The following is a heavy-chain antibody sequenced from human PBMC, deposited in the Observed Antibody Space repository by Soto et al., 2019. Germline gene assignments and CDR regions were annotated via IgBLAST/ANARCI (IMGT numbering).Heavy chain of an antibody. Sequence: PGGSLRLSYSASGFTFSSYAMHWVRQAPGKGLEYVSAISSNGGSTYYADSVKGRFTISRDNSKNTLYLQMSSLRAEDTAVYYCVSRDPEFYYYYGMDVWGQGTTVTVSS. CDR2: ISSNGGST. J-gene: IGHJ6*02. CDR3: VSRDPEFYYYYGMDV. V-gene: IGHV3-64D*08. CDR1: GFTFSSYA.